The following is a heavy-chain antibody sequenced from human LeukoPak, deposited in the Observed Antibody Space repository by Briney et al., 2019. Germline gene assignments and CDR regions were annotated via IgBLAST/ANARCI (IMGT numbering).Heavy chain of an antibody. Sequence: ASVTVSCKASGYTFTSYGISWVRQAPGQGLEWMGWISAYNGNTNYAQKLQGRVTMTTDTSTSTAYMELRSLRSDDTAVYYCARARITIFGVVDIDYWGQGTLVTVSS. J-gene: IGHJ4*02. V-gene: IGHV1-18*01. CDR3: ARARITIFGVVDIDY. CDR1: GYTFTSYG. D-gene: IGHD3-3*01. CDR2: ISAYNGNT.